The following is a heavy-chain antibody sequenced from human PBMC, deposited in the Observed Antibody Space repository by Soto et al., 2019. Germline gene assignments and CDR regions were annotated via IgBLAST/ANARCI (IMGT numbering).Heavy chain of an antibody. CDR1: GFTFSSYW. V-gene: IGHV3-7*01. Sequence: GGSLRLSCAASGFTFSSYWMSWVRQAPGKGLEWVANIKQDGSEKYYVDSVKGRFTISRDNAKNSLYLQMNSLRAEDTAVYYCARDTAHSYDSSGKLPYWGQGTLVTVSS. CDR2: IKQDGSEK. J-gene: IGHJ4*02. CDR3: ARDTAHSYDSSGKLPY. D-gene: IGHD3-22*01.